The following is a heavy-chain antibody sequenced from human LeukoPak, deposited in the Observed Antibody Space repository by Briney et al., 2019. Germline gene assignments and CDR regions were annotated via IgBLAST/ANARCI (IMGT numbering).Heavy chain of an antibody. CDR2: MNQDGSEK. Sequence: PGGSLRLSRAASGFTFSSYWMSWVRQAPGKGLEWVANMNQDGSEKYYVDSVKGRFTISRDNSKNTLYLQMNSLRAEDTAVYYCARVTFGVVIYYFDYWGQGTLVTVSS. CDR1: GFTFSSYW. CDR3: ARVTFGVVIYYFDY. J-gene: IGHJ4*02. V-gene: IGHV3-7*01. D-gene: IGHD3-3*01.